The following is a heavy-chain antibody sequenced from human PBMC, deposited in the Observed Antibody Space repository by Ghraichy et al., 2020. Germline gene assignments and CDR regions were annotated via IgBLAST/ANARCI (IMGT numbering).Heavy chain of an antibody. D-gene: IGHD3-3*01. CDR3: ARLCVGVVVDSPYHHYGLDV. V-gene: IGHV4-39*07. CDR2: FYKSGRA. CDR1: GGSTNTNSYY. Sequence: SETLSLTCTVSGGSTNTNSYYWGWSGHPPGKGPEGIGIFYKSGRATNNRSPKSRQTLSKDTSKNHFSLGLRSVTAEATAVYFCARLCVGVVVDSPYHHYGLDVWGPGATVTVSS. J-gene: IGHJ6*02.